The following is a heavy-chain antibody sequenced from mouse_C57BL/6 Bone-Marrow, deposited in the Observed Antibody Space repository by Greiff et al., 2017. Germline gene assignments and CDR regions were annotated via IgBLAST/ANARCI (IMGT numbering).Heavy chain of an antibody. CDR2: IYPGSGST. J-gene: IGHJ3*01. D-gene: IGHD5-1-1*01. Sequence: VQLQPPGAELVKPGASVKMSCKASGYTFTSYWITWVKQRPGQGLEWIGDIYPGSGSTNYNEKFKSKATLTVDTSSSTAYMQLSSRTSEDSAVYYCARETLGYLPAYWGQGTLGTVSA. CDR1: GYTFTSYW. V-gene: IGHV1-55*01. CDR3: ARETLGYLPAY.